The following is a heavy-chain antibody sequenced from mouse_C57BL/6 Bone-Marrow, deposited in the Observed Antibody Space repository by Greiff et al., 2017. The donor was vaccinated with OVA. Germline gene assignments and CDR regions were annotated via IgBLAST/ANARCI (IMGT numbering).Heavy chain of an antibody. Sequence: EVQLQQSGAELVRPGASVKLSCTASGFNIKDYYMHWVKQSPEQGLEWIGRIDPEDGDTEYAPKFQGKATMTADTSSNTAYLQLSSLTSEDTAVYYCTTPYSNYGWYFDVWGTGTTVTVSS. CDR1: GFNIKDYY. D-gene: IGHD2-5*01. CDR3: TTPYSNYGWYFDV. CDR2: IDPEDGDT. J-gene: IGHJ1*03. V-gene: IGHV14-1*01.